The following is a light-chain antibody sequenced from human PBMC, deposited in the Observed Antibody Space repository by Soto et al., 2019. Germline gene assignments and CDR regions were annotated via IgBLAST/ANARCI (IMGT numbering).Light chain of an antibody. CDR1: QSVSSNT. J-gene: IGKJ1*01. CDR2: GAS. Sequence: ETVLTQSPGTLSLSPGERATLSCRASQSVSSNTLAWYQQKPGQAPKLLMYGASTRATSIPDRFSGSGSGTDFTLTVSRLEPDDFAVYYCQQYGTSPSWTFGQGTKVEIK. CDR3: QQYGTSPSWT. V-gene: IGKV3-20*01.